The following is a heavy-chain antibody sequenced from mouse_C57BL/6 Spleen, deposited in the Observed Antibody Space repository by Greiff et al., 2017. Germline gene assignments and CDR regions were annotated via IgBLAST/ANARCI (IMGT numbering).Heavy chain of an antibody. J-gene: IGHJ1*03. Sequence: VTVEESGGGLVKPGGSLKLSCAASGFTFSSYAMSWVRQTPEKRLEWVATMSDGGSYTYYPDNVKGRFTISRDYAKNIRYLHMRHLKSEDTAMYYCARDRDGYHWYFDVWGTGTTVTVSS. V-gene: IGHV5-4*01. CDR2: MSDGGSYT. CDR3: ARDRDGYHWYFDV. D-gene: IGHD2-2*01. CDR1: GFTFSSYA.